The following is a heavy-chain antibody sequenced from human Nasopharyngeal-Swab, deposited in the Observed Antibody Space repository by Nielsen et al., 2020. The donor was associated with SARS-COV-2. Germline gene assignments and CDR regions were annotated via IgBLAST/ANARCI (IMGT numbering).Heavy chain of an antibody. V-gene: IGHV3-13*01. CDR2: IGTAGDT. Sequence: GGSLRLSCAASGFTFSSYDMHWVRQATGKGLEWASAIGTAGDTYYPGSVKGRFTISRENAKNSLYLQMNSLRAGDTAVYYCARGDMYSSGWYVRAFDIWGQGTMVTVSS. CDR3: ARGDMYSSGWYVRAFDI. J-gene: IGHJ3*02. D-gene: IGHD6-19*01. CDR1: GFTFSSYD.